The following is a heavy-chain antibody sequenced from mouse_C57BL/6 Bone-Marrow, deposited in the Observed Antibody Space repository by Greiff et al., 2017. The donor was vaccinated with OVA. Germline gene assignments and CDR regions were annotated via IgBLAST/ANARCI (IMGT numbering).Heavy chain of an antibody. Sequence: EVHLVESGGGLVQPGGSLKLSCVASGFTFSNYWMNWVRQSPEKGLEWVAQIRLKSDNYATHYAESGKGRFTISRDDSKSSVYLQMNNLRAEDTGIYYCTKDSSGYLCPYYAMDYWGQGTSVTVSS. CDR1: GFTFSNYW. V-gene: IGHV6-3*01. CDR2: IRLKSDNYAT. D-gene: IGHD3-2*02. J-gene: IGHJ4*01. CDR3: TKDSSGYLCPYYAMDY.